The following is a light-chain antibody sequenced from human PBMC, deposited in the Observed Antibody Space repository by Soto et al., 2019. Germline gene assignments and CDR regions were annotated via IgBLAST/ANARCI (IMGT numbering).Light chain of an antibody. CDR1: HDVSNY. CDR3: QQYDTPFLT. J-gene: IGKJ4*01. CDR2: DAT. V-gene: IGKV1-33*01. Sequence: DLQLTHSPSSLSASVGDRVTITCQASHDVSNYLNWYRQEPGSAPKLLIYDATNLETGVPSRFSGSGSGTDFTFNISSLQAEDFATYYCQQYDTPFLTFGGGTKVDIK.